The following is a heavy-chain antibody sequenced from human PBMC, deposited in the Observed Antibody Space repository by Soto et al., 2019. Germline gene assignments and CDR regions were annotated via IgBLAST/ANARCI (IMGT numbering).Heavy chain of an antibody. CDR2: IYYSGST. CDR3: ARHPPLQDYVWGSYRYRATGWFDP. V-gene: IGHV4-39*01. Sequence: QLQLQESGPGLVKPSETLSLTCTVSGGSISSSSYYWGWIRQPPGKGLEWIGSIYYSGSTYYNPSLKSRVTISVDTSKNQFSLKLSSVTAADTAVYYCARHPPLQDYVWGSYRYRATGWFDPWGQGTLVTVSS. CDR1: GGSISSSSYY. J-gene: IGHJ5*02. D-gene: IGHD3-16*02.